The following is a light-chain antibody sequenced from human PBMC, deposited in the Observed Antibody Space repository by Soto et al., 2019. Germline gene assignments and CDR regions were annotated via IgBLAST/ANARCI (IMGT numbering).Light chain of an antibody. CDR3: QQYSTYPWT. Sequence: DIQMTQSPSTLSASVGDRVTITCRASQSIGDWLAWYQQKPGKAPKALMFKASSLESGVPSRFSGSGSATEFTLTISSLQPDDFATYYCQQYSTYPWTFAQGTKVEIK. CDR2: KAS. J-gene: IGKJ1*01. V-gene: IGKV1-5*03. CDR1: QSIGDW.